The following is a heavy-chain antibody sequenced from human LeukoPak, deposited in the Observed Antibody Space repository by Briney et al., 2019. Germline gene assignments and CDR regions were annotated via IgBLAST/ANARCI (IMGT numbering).Heavy chain of an antibody. V-gene: IGHV4-34*01. Sequence: SETLSLTCAVHGGSFSGYHWNWIRQSPGKGLEWIGEINDRGHTNYNPSLESRITISVDTSKKQFSLNLSSVTAADTAVYYCARAPTTVVTTPYYFDFWGQGTLVTVSS. CDR2: INDRGHT. J-gene: IGHJ4*02. CDR3: ARAPTTVVTTPYYFDF. CDR1: GGSFSGYH. D-gene: IGHD4-23*01.